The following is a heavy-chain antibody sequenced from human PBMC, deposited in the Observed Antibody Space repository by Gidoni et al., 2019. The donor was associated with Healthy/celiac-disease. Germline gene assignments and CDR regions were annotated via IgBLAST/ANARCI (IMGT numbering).Heavy chain of an antibody. CDR1: GFTFSSDG. D-gene: IGHD2-8*01. CDR2: IWYDGSNK. J-gene: IGHJ6*02. CDR3: ARDLLGLGYCTNGVCLYYYYYGMDV. Sequence: QVQLVESGGGVVQPGRSLRLSCAASGFTFSSDGMHWFRKAPGKGLEWVAVIWYDGSNKYYADSVKGRFTISRDNSKNTLYLQMNSLRAEDTAVYYCARDLLGLGYCTNGVCLYYYYYGMDVWGQGTTVTVSS. V-gene: IGHV3-33*01.